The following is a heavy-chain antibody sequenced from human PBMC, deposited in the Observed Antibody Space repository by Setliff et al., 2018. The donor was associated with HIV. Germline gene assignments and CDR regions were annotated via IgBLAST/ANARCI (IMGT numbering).Heavy chain of an antibody. Sequence: TFDSYAISWVRQAPGQGLEWMGGIIPMYGTTKYAKKFQGRVTLTADESTSTAYMELSGLKSEDTALYYCASAPPDIVATNDNWYFDVWGRGTLVTVSS. J-gene: IGHJ2*01. D-gene: IGHD5-12*01. V-gene: IGHV1-69*01. CDR1: TFDSYA. CDR2: IIPMYGTT. CDR3: ASAPPDIVATNDNWYFDV.